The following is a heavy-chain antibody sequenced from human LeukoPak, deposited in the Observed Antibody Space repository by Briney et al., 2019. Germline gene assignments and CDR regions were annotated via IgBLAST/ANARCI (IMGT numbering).Heavy chain of an antibody. CDR3: ARGALRFLEWLSPLDY. CDR2: INPNSGGT. CDR1: GYTFTGYY. V-gene: IGHV1-2*02. Sequence: ASVKVSCKASGYTFTGYYMHWVRQAPGQGLEWMGWINPNSGGTNYAQKFQGRVTMTRDTSISTAYMELSRLRSDDTAVYYCARGALRFLEWLSPLDYWGQGTLVTVAS. J-gene: IGHJ4*02. D-gene: IGHD3-3*01.